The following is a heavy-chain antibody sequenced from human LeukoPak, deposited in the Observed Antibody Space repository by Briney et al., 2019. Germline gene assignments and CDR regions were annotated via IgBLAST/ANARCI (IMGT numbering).Heavy chain of an antibody. CDR2: INPNSGGT. D-gene: IGHD3-22*01. Sequence: RASVKVSCKASGYTFTGYDMHLVRQAPGQGLEWMGWINPNSGGTNYAQKFQGRVTMTRDTSISTAYMELSRLRSDDTAVYDSARPAGGSGYYYFDYWGQGTLVTVSS. CDR3: ARPAGGSGYYYFDY. V-gene: IGHV1-2*02. J-gene: IGHJ4*02. CDR1: GYTFTGYD.